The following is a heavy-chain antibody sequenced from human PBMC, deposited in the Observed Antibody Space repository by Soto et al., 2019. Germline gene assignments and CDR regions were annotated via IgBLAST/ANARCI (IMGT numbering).Heavy chain of an antibody. CDR2: ISGGGGGT. J-gene: IGHJ4*02. V-gene: IGHV3-23*01. CDR3: ARHDCSAYYYSSVDN. Sequence: GGSLRLSCAASGFTFSDHAMSWVRQTPGKGLEWVSAISGGGGGTDYADSVKGRFTISRDNSENMLYLQMNSLRAEDTALFYCARHDCSAYYYSSVDNWGQGTLVTVSS. CDR1: GFTFSDHA. D-gene: IGHD3-22*01.